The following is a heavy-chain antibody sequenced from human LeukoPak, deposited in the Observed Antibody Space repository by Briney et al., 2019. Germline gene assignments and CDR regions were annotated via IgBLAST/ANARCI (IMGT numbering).Heavy chain of an antibody. V-gene: IGHV3-30-3*01. CDR1: GFTFSSYA. Sequence: PGGSLRLSCAASGFTFSSYAMHWVRQAPGKGLEWVAVISYDGSNKYYADSVKGRFTISRDNSKNTLYLQMNSLRAEDTAVYYCARVGVIAAAGTGDYWGQGTLVTVSS. CDR3: ARVGVIAAAGTGDY. CDR2: ISYDGSNK. D-gene: IGHD6-13*01. J-gene: IGHJ4*02.